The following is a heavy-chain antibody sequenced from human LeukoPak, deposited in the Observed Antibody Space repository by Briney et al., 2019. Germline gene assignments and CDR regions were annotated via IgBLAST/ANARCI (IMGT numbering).Heavy chain of an antibody. CDR3: ARDDRYSDY. Sequence: PGGSLRLSSAASGFTVSSNYMSWVRQAPGKGLEWVSVIYSGGSTYYADSVKGRFTISRDNSKNTLYLQMNSLRAEDTAVYHCARDDRYSDYWGQGTLVTVSS. V-gene: IGHV3-66*02. J-gene: IGHJ4*02. CDR2: IYSGGST. D-gene: IGHD2-21*02. CDR1: GFTVSSNY.